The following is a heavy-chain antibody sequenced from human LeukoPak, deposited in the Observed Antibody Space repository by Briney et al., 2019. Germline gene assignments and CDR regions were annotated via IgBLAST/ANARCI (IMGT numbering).Heavy chain of an antibody. J-gene: IGHJ5*02. CDR3: ASLPIDSSTGTSGWFDP. D-gene: IGHD1-14*01. V-gene: IGHV4-59*01. Sequence: SETLSLTCTVSGGXISSDHCTWIRQPPGKGLEWLARISYSGSTNYNPSLKSRVTISLDSSKNQFSLRLSSVTPADTAAYYCASLPIDSSTGTSGWFDPWGQGTLVTVSS. CDR2: ISYSGST. CDR1: GGXISSDH.